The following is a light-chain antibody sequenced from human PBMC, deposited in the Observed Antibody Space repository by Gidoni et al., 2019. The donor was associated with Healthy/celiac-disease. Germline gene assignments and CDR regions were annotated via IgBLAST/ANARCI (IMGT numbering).Light chain of an antibody. CDR2: SNN. Sequence: QSVLTQPPSASGTPGQRVTISCSGSSSNIGSNTVNWYQHLPGTAPKLLIYSNNQRPSWVPDRFSGSKSGTSASLAISVLQSEDEADYYCAAWDDSLNGVVFGGGTKLTVL. V-gene: IGLV1-44*01. J-gene: IGLJ2*01. CDR3: AAWDDSLNGVV. CDR1: SSNIGSNT.